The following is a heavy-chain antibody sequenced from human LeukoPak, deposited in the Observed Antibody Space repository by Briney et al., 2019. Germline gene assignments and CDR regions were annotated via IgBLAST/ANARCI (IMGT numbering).Heavy chain of an antibody. CDR2: ISYDGSNK. D-gene: IGHD6-25*01. J-gene: IGHJ4*02. Sequence: GGSLRLSCAASGFTFSSYAMHWVRQAPGKGLEWVAVISYDGSNKYYADSVKGRFTISRDNSKNTPYLQMNSLRAEDTAVYYCARDRDGSGYYFDYWGQGTLVTVSS. CDR1: GFTFSSYA. CDR3: ARDRDGSGYYFDY. V-gene: IGHV3-30-3*01.